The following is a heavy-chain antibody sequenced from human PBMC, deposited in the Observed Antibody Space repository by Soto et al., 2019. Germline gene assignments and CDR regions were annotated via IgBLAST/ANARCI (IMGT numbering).Heavy chain of an antibody. J-gene: IGHJ6*02. CDR1: GFTFSSYA. CDR2: ISGSGGST. CDR3: AKGGGGGVYYYGMDV. V-gene: IGHV3-23*01. Sequence: GGSLRLSCAASGFTFSSYAMSWVRQAPGKGLEWVSAISGSGGSTYYADSVKGRFTISRDNSKNTLYLQMNSLRAEDTAVYYCAKGGGGGVYYYGMDVWGQGTTVTVSS. D-gene: IGHD2-8*02.